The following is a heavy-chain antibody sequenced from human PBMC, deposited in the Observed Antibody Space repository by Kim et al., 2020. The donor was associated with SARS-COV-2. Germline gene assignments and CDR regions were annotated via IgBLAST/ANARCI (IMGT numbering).Heavy chain of an antibody. D-gene: IGHD6-19*01. CDR3: ARGAVALGVAGVS. V-gene: IGHV1-2*04. CDR1: GYTFTGYY. CDR2: INPNSGGT. J-gene: IGHJ5*02. Sequence: ASVKVSCKASGYTFTGYYMHWVRQAPGQGLEWMGWINPNSGGTNYAQKFQGWVTMTRDTSISTAYMELSRLRSDDTAVYYCARGAVALGVAGVSWGQGTLVTVSS.